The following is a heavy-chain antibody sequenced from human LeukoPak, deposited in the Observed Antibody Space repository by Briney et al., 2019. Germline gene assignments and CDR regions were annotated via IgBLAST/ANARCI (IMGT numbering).Heavy chain of an antibody. CDR3: AKGSSTYCSSTSCYGPPDY. CDR2: ISWNRGSI. Sequence: GGSLRLSCAASGFTFDDYAMHWVRQAPGKGLEWVSGISWNRGSIGYADSVKGRFTISRDNAKNSLYPQMNSLRAEDTALYYCAKGSSTYCSSTSCYGPPDYWGQGTLVTVSS. CDR1: GFTFDDYA. D-gene: IGHD2-2*01. J-gene: IGHJ4*02. V-gene: IGHV3-9*01.